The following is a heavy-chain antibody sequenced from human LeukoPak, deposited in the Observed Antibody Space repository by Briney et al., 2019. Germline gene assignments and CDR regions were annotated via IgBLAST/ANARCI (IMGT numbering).Heavy chain of an antibody. V-gene: IGHV3-43*02. J-gene: IGHJ4*02. CDR1: GFTFHDYA. CDR3: AKGVSHSSGWGIDF. CDR2: ISGNGGP. D-gene: IGHD6-19*01. Sequence: GGSLRLSCSASGFTFHDYAMHWVRQAPGKGLEWVSFISGNGGPYYADSVKGRFTISRDNSKNSLYLQMNSLRTEDIAFYYCAKGVSHSSGWGIDFWGQGTLVTVSS.